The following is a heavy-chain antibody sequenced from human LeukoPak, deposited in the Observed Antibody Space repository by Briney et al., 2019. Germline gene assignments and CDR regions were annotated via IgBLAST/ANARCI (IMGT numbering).Heavy chain of an antibody. V-gene: IGHV4-59*01. CDR2: IYYGGST. Sequence: SETLSLTCSVSDDSISIYYWSWIRQPPGKGLEWIGYIYYGGSTNYNPSLKSRVTISVDTSKNQFSLRLSSVTAADTAVYYCARVTGYIVEDYFDYWGQGTLVTVSS. CDR1: DDSISIYY. D-gene: IGHD3-22*01. CDR3: ARVTGYIVEDYFDY. J-gene: IGHJ4*02.